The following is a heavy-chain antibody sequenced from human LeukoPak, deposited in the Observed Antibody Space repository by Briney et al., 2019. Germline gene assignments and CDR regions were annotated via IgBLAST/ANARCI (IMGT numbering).Heavy chain of an antibody. Sequence: GGSLRLSCAASGFTFSNAWMNWVRQAPGKGLEWVGRIKSKTDGGTTDYAAPVKGRFTISRDDSKNTLYLQMHSLKTEDTAVYYCTTDKYDGSGYYVDYWGQGTLVTVSS. V-gene: IGHV3-15*07. CDR1: GFTFSNAW. CDR3: TTDKYDGSGYYVDY. CDR2: IKSKTDGGTT. D-gene: IGHD3-22*01. J-gene: IGHJ4*02.